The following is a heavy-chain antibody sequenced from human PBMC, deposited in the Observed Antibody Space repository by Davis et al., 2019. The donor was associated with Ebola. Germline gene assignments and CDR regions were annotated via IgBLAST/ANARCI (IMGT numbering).Heavy chain of an antibody. V-gene: IGHV1-46*01. CDR2: INPSGGTT. D-gene: IGHD3-22*01. J-gene: IGHJ3*02. CDR3: AMPDSSGDGFDI. CDR1: GYRFSTFY. Sequence: ASVKVSCKASGYRFSTFYMHWVRQVPGQGLEWMGVINPSGGTTTFAQKFGGRVTMTGDTSTIIVYMEMSSLSYEDTAIYYCAMPDSSGDGFDIWGQGTMVTVSS.